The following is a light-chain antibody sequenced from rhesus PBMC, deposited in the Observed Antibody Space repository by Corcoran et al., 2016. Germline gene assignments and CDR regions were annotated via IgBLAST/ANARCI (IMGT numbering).Light chain of an antibody. J-gene: IGKJ1*01. V-gene: IGKV1-19*01. CDR2: AAS. CDR1: QGIISW. CDR3: QQYDDLPPT. Sequence: DIQMTQSPSSLSASVGDKVTITCHASQGIISWLTWYQQKPGKAPKPLIYAASSLQSGVTSRFRGSGSGTDYTLTISSLQPEDFATYDCQQYDDLPPTFGQGTKVEIK.